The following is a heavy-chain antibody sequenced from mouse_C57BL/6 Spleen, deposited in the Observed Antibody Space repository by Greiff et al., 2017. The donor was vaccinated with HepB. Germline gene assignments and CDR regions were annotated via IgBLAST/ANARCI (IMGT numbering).Heavy chain of an antibody. CDR3: ARQGYYGPFAY. V-gene: IGHV5-9*01. CDR1: GFTFSSYT. J-gene: IGHJ3*01. Sequence: EVKLMESGGGLVKPGGSLKLSCAASGFTFSSYTMSWVRQTPEKRLEWVATISGGGGNTYYPDSVKGRFTISRDNAKNTLYLQMSSLRSEDTALYYCARQGYYGPFAYWGQGTLVTVSA. CDR2: ISGGGGNT. D-gene: IGHD1-1*01.